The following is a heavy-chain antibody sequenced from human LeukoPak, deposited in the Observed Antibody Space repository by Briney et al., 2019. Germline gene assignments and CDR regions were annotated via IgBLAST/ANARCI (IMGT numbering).Heavy chain of an antibody. D-gene: IGHD3-3*01. CDR3: ARHYDFWSGYS. CDR2: INPNSGGT. V-gene: IGHV1-2*02. CDR1: GYTFTGYY. Sequence: ASVKVSCKASGYTFTGYYMHWVRQAPGQGLKWMGWINPNSGGTNYAQKFQGRDTMTRDTSISTAYMELSRLRSDDTAVYYCARHYDFWSGYSWGQGTLVTVSS. J-gene: IGHJ4*02.